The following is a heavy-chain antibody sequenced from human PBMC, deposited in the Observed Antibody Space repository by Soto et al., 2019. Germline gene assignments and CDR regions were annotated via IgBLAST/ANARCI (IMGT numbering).Heavy chain of an antibody. CDR2: IYSGGST. V-gene: IGHV3-53*01. D-gene: IGHD3-22*01. J-gene: IGHJ1*01. Sequence: GGSLRLSCAASGSTVSSNYMSWVRQAPGKGLEWVSVIYSGGSTYYADSVKGRFTISRDNSKNTLYLQMNSLRAEDTAVYYCASYYDSSGYYQYFQHWGQGTLVTVS. CDR1: GSTVSSNY. CDR3: ASYYDSSGYYQYFQH.